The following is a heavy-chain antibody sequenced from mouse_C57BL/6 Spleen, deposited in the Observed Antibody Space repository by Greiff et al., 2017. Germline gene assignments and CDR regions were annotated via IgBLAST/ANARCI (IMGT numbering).Heavy chain of an antibody. D-gene: IGHD1-1*01. J-gene: IGHJ3*01. CDR1: GYTFTSYW. V-gene: IGHV1-55*01. Sequence: QVQLQQPGAELVKPGASVKMSCTASGYTFTSYWITWVKQRPGQGLEWIGDIYPGSGSTNYNEKFKSKATLTVDTSSSTASMQLSSLTSEDSAVYYCARGGGSSPWFAYWGHGTLVTVSA. CDR3: ARGGGSSPWFAY. CDR2: IYPGSGST.